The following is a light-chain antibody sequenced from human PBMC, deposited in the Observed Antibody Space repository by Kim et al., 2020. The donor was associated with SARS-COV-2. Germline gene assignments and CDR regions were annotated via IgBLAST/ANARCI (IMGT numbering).Light chain of an antibody. CDR2: QHS. V-gene: IGLV3-1*01. CDR3: QAWDSSTAV. J-gene: IGLJ3*02. Sequence: SVSPGQTVSITCSGDKLGDKYTCWYQQKPGQSPVLVNYQHSKRPSGIPERFSGSNSGNTATLTISGTQAMDEADYYCQAWDSSTAVFGGGTQLTVL. CDR1: KLGDKY.